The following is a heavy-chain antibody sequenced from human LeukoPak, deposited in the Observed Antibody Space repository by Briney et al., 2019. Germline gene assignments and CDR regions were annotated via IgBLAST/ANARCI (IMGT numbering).Heavy chain of an antibody. V-gene: IGHV3-74*01. J-gene: IGHJ4*02. CDR2: VKSDGSDT. CDR1: GSTFSRYW. CDR3: TTGIGNYYYY. D-gene: IGHD3-10*01. Sequence: PGGSLRLSCAASGSTFSRYWMHWVRQAPGKGLVWVSRVKSDGSDTIYADSVKGRFTISRDNAKNTLYLQMDSLRAEDTAVYYCTTGIGNYYYYWGQGTLVTAAS.